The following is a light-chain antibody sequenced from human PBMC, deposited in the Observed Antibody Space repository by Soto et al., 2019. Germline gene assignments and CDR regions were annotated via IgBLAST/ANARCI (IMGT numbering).Light chain of an antibody. CDR2: GAS. CDR3: QQYNTWPRT. CDR1: QSLSSN. J-gene: IGKJ1*01. V-gene: IGKV3-15*01. Sequence: EIVMTQSPATLSVSPGERATLSCRASQSLSSNLAWYQQKPGQAPRLLIYGASTRATGIPARFSGSGSGTEFTLTISSLQSEDFAVYYCQQYNTWPRTFGQGTKVDI.